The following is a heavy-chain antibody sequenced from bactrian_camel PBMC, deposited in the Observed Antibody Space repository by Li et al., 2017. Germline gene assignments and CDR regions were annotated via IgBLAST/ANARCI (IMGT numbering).Heavy chain of an antibody. D-gene: IGHD2*01. V-gene: IGHV3S60*01. CDR3: AAARGWWLWMNARDFPY. J-gene: IGHJ4*01. Sequence: HVQLVESGGGSVQTGESLKLSCVASDYPWGNNCMGWFRQAPGKEREGVAAIGTGDGSTRYGGSTRYDNSVKGRFTISQDSAKNAVYLQMDSLKPEDTAMYYCAAARGWWLWMNARDFPYWGQGTQVTVS. CDR1: DYPWGNNC. CDR2: IGTGDGST.